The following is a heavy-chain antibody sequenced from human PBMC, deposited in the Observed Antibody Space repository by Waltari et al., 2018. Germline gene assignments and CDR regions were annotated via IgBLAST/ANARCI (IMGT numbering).Heavy chain of an antibody. CDR3: ARAGWLQLRDDAFDI. V-gene: IGHV4-30-4*08. CDR1: GFTFSSYSIN. CDR2: IYYSGST. Sequence: GQLVESGGGLVKPGGSLRLSCTASGFTFSSYSINWVRQAPGKGLEWIGYIYYSGSTYYNPSLKSRVTISVDTSKNQFSLKLSSVTAADTAVYYCARAGWLQLRDDAFDIWGQGTMVTVSS. J-gene: IGHJ3*02. D-gene: IGHD5-12*01.